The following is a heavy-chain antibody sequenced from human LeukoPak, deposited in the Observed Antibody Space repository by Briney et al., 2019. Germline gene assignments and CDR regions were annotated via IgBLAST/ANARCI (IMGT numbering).Heavy chain of an antibody. CDR3: ARGGSRQISSSDFDY. D-gene: IGHD6-6*01. Sequence: SETLSLTCTVSGGSFNSYYWNWIRQPPGKGLEWIGYIYYTGSTNYNPSLKSRVTISVDTSKNQFSLKLCSVTAADTAVYYCARGGSRQISSSDFDYWGQGTLVTVSS. CDR2: IYYTGST. CDR1: GGSFNSYY. J-gene: IGHJ4*02. V-gene: IGHV4-59*01.